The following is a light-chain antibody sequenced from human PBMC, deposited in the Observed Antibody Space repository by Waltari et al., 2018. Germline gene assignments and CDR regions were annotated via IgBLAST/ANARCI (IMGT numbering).Light chain of an antibody. Sequence: DIQMTQSPSTLSASVGDRVTISCRATESINSWLAWYQQKPGKAPNLLISRSFNLESGVPSRFSGSGSGTEFILTISSLQPDDLATYHCQQYKRPPWTFGQGTKV. CDR2: RSF. CDR3: QQYKRPPWT. J-gene: IGKJ1*01. V-gene: IGKV1-5*03. CDR1: ESINSW.